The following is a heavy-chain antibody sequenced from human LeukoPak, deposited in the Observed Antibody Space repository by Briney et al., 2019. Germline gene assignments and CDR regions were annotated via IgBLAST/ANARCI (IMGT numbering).Heavy chain of an antibody. D-gene: IGHD5-18*01. CDR1: GGSISSYY. CDR2: IYYSGNT. V-gene: IGHV4-39*07. CDR3: ARIYSYGYFPFDY. J-gene: IGHJ4*02. Sequence: SETLSLTCTVSGGSISSYYWSWIRQSPGKGLEWIGSIYYSGNTYYNPSLKSRVTLSIDTSKNQFSLKLSSVTAADTAVYYCARIYSYGYFPFDYWGQGTLVTVSS.